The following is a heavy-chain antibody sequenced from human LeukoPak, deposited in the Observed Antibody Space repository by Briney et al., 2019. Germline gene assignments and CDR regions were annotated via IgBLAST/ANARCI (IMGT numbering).Heavy chain of an antibody. Sequence: SGGSLRLSCAASGFTFSSYAMSWVRQAPGKGLEWVSAISGSGGSTYYADSVKGRFTISRDNSKNTLYLQMNSLRAEDTAVYYCAKLALGYCSGGSCYSHGGFQHWGQGTLVTVSS. CDR3: AKLALGYCSGGSCYSHGGFQH. CDR2: ISGSGGST. CDR1: GFTFSSYA. D-gene: IGHD2-15*01. V-gene: IGHV3-23*01. J-gene: IGHJ1*01.